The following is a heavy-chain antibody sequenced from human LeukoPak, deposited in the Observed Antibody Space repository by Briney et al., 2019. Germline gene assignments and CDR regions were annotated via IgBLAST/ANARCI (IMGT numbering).Heavy chain of an antibody. Sequence: GRSLRLSCAASGFTFDDFAMHWVRQAPGKGLEWVSGISWNSGNIGYADSVKGRYTISRDKAKNSLYLQMNSLRAEDTALYYCAKYKAGAGELLTSYGMDVWGQGTTVTVSS. CDR3: AKYKAGAGELLTSYGMDV. CDR2: ISWNSGNI. J-gene: IGHJ6*02. V-gene: IGHV3-9*01. D-gene: IGHD3-10*01. CDR1: GFTFDDFA.